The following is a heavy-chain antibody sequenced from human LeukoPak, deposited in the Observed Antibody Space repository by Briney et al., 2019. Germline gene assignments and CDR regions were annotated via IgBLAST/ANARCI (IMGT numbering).Heavy chain of an antibody. CDR2: MSSGSRYI. CDR1: GFTFSSYS. D-gene: IGHD3-3*01. Sequence: GGSLRLSCAASGFTFSSYSMTWVRQAPGKGLEWVSSMSSGSRYIYYADSVRGRFTISRDNAKNTLYLLMNSLRVEDTAVYYCARDRPTGASRLFVVQWGQGTLVTVSS. J-gene: IGHJ4*02. V-gene: IGHV3-21*01. CDR3: ARDRPTGASRLFVVQ.